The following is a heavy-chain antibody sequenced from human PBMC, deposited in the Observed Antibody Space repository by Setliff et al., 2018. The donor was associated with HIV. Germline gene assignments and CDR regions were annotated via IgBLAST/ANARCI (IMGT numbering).Heavy chain of an antibody. V-gene: IGHV4-61*01. D-gene: IGHD5-18*01. CDR3: GRLSDTAMASFDS. J-gene: IGHJ4*02. CDR1: GGSISSGSYY. CDR2: IYKSGST. Sequence: SETLSLTCTASGGSISSGSYYWTWIRQPPGKGLEWIGYIYKSGSTNYSPSFKSRVTISADTSKNQFSLKLTSVTAADTAVYYCGRLSDTAMASFDSWGQGTLVTVSS.